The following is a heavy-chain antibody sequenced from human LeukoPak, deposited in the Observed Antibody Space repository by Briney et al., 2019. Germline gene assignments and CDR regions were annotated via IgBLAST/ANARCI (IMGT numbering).Heavy chain of an antibody. CDR1: GGSFSGYY. CDR3: ASTHRRFGELLYYVDY. V-gene: IGHV4-34*01. J-gene: IGHJ4*02. CDR2: INHSGST. Sequence: SETLSLTCAVYGGSFSGYYWSWIRQPPGKGLEWIGEINHSGSTNYNPSLKSRVTISVDTSKNQSSLKLSSVTAADTAMYYCASTHRRFGELLYYVDYWGQGTLVIVSS. D-gene: IGHD3-10*01.